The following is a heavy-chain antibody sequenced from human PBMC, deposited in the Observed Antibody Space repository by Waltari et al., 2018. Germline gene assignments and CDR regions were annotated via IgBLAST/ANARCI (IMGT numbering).Heavy chain of an antibody. CDR2: INPYNGDT. Sequence: QLVQSGAEVKKPGASVKVSCKASGYIFSNYGITWVRKAPGQGLEWMGWINPYNGDTKYEQNLQGIVTMTTDTSTTTASMEIRTLRSDDTAIYYCARRKLGEAFDLWGQGTMVIVSS. V-gene: IGHV1-18*01. D-gene: IGHD3-16*01. CDR1: GYIFSNYG. CDR3: ARRKLGEAFDL. J-gene: IGHJ3*01.